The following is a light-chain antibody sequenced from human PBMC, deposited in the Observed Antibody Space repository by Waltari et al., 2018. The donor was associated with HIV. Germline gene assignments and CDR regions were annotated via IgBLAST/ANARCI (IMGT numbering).Light chain of an antibody. V-gene: IGKV3-20*01. CDR3: QQYASTPPNT. CDR1: QSVSSSY. CDR2: GTS. J-gene: IGKJ3*01. Sequence: EIVLTQSPGTLSLSPGERATLSCRASQSVSSSYLAWYQQKPGQAPRLLIYGTSSRATGIPDRFSGSGSGTDVTLTISRLEPEDFAVYYCQQYASTPPNTFGPGTKVDLK.